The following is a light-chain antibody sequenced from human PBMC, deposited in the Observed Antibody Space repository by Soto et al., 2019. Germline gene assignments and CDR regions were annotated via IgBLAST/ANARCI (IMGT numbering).Light chain of an antibody. CDR1: SSDVGGYNH. CDR3: CSYTSLSTVV. J-gene: IGLJ2*01. CDR2: AVS. V-gene: IGLV2-14*01. Sequence: QSVLTQPASVSGSPGQSITISCTGTSSDVGGYNHVSWYQHSPGKAPKLILFAVSDRPSRVSHRFSGSKSGNTASLTISGLQAEDEAAYYCCSYTSLSTVVFGGGTKVTVL.